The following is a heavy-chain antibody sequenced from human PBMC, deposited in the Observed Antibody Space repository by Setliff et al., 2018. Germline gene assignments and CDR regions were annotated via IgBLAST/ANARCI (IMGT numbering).Heavy chain of an antibody. D-gene: IGHD6-13*01. J-gene: IGHJ6*03. CDR1: GFTFSSYA. CDR2: ISGYGSRT. CDR3: ARVEGEYSRRDGDYYYYMDV. Sequence: GGSLRLSCAASGFTFSSYAMAWVRQAPGKGLEWVSGISGYGSRTYYADSVKGRSTISRDNSQNTMYLQINSLRAEDTAVYYCARVEGEYSRRDGDYYYYMDVWGKGT. V-gene: IGHV3-23*01.